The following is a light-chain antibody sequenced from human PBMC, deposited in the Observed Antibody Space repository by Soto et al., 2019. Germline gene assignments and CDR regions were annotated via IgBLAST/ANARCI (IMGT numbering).Light chain of an antibody. CDR1: SSDVGSYNL. J-gene: IGLJ7*01. CDR2: EAT. V-gene: IGLV2-23*01. Sequence: QSALTQPASVSGSPGQSITISCTGTSSDVGSYNLVSWYQQHPGTAPKLMIYEATKRPSGVSNRFSGSNSGNTASLTISGLQAEDEADYYCCSYAGTSTVIFGGGTQLTVL. CDR3: CSYAGTSTVI.